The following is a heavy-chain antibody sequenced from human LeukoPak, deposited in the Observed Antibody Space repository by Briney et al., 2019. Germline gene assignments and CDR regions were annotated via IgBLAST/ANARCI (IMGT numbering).Heavy chain of an antibody. CDR3: ARGGGYSYGSFDY. V-gene: IGHV3-23*01. Sequence: GGSLRLSCAASGFTFSSYGMSWVRQAPGKGLGWVSSIVSGSARSTYYADSVKGRFTISRDNSKNTLYLQMNSLRAEDTAVYYCARGGGYSYGSFDYWGQGTLVTVSS. J-gene: IGHJ4*02. CDR2: IVSGSARST. D-gene: IGHD5-18*01. CDR1: GFTFSSYG.